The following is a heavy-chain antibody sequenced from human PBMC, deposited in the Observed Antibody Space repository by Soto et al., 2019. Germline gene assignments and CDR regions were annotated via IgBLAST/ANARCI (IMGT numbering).Heavy chain of an antibody. J-gene: IGHJ5*02. CDR1: GGSVSSGSYY. D-gene: IGHD6-6*01. CDR2: IYYSGRT. CDR3: ARWWGGDIAARPLLNCFDP. V-gene: IGHV4-61*01. Sequence: SETLSLTCTVSGGSVSSGSYYWSWIRQPPGKGLEWIGYIYYSGRTNYNPSLKRRVTISVDTSKNHFSLKLSSVTSADTAVYSSARWWGGDIAARPLLNCFDPWGQGTLVTVSS.